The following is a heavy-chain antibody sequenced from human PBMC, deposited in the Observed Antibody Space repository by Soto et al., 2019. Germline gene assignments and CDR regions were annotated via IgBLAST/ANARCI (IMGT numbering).Heavy chain of an antibody. J-gene: IGHJ6*02. CDR2: INPSGGST. CDR3: ARDRYCSSTILDV. CDR1: VYTNSVDH. V-gene: IGHV1-46*01. D-gene: IGHD2-2*01. Sequence: SVNVSRKTSVYTNSVDHRCCGIITPGQGLEWMGIINPSGGSTSYAQKFQGRVTMTRDTSTSTVYMELSSLRSEDTAVYYCARDRYCSSTILDVWGQGITVTV.